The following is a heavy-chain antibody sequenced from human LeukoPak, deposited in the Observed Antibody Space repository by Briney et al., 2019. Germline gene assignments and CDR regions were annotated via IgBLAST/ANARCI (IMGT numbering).Heavy chain of an antibody. Sequence: PGGSLRLSCAASGFTFSSYGMHWVRQAPGKGLEGVAFIRYDGSNKYYADSVKGRFTISRDNSKNTLYLQMNSLRAEDTAVYYCAKDALWFGESGECDYWGQGTLVTVSS. CDR2: IRYDGSNK. V-gene: IGHV3-30*02. D-gene: IGHD3-10*01. J-gene: IGHJ4*02. CDR1: GFTFSSYG. CDR3: AKDALWFGESGECDY.